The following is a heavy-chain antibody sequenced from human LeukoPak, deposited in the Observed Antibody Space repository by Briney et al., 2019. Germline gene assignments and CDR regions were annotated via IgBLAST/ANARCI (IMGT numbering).Heavy chain of an antibody. D-gene: IGHD1-26*01. CDR3: ARGGSYYYYYYYMDV. J-gene: IGHJ6*03. Sequence: GGSLRLSCVASGFTFSTYGMSWVRQAPGKGLEWVSAISGSGGSTYYADSVKGRFTISRDNSKNTLYLQMNSLRAEDTAVYYCARGGSYYYYYYYMDVWGKGTTVTISS. CDR1: GFTFSTYG. V-gene: IGHV3-23*01. CDR2: ISGSGGST.